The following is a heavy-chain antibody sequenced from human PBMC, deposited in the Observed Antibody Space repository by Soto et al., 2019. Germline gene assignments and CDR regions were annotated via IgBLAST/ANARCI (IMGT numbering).Heavy chain of an antibody. CDR1: GFSFSNYA. CDR2: IDSGGGST. V-gene: IGHV3-23*01. CDR3: TKEHSNYPDNWFDP. D-gene: IGHD4-4*01. Sequence: EVQLLVSGGGSVQPGGSLRLSCAASGFSFSNYAMSWVRQAPGTGLEWVSAIDSGGGSTYYAASVKGRFSTSRDNSMNTLYLQMNSLRAEDTAIYYCTKEHSNYPDNWFDPWGQGTLVTVSS. J-gene: IGHJ5*02.